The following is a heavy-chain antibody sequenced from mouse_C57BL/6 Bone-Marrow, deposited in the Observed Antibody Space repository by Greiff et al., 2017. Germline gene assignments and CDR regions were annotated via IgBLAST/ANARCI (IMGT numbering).Heavy chain of an antibody. CDR3: ARAPYWYVDV. CDR1: GYTFTSYG. J-gene: IGHJ1*03. V-gene: IGHV1-81*01. Sequence: QVQLQQSGAELARPGASVKLSCKASGYTFTSYGISWVKQRTGQALEWIGDIYPRTGNSSSNEKFKGKATLTADKSSSTAYMEVRSLTSEDSAVYFCARAPYWYVDVWGTGTTVTVSS. CDR2: IYPRTGNS.